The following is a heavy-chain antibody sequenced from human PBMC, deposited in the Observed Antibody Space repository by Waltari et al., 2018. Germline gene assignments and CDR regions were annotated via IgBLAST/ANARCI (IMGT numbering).Heavy chain of an antibody. CDR3: ARDRGRGLYLDT. D-gene: IGHD2-15*01. CDR1: GDSMSNNW. J-gene: IGHJ4*02. Sequence: QLQLQASGPGLVKPSGTLSLICAVSGDSMSNNWWSWVRQSPGKGLEWIGQVLGSGRTNYNPSFASRVTISLDTSTYQFALKMTSATAADTALYYCARDRGRGLYLDTWGQGTLVTVSP. CDR2: VLGSGRT. V-gene: IGHV4-4*02.